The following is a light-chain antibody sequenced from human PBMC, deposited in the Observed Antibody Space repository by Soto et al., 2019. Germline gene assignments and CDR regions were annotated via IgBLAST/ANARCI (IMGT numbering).Light chain of an antibody. V-gene: IGKV3-15*01. CDR3: QQYNSYST. J-gene: IGKJ1*01. CDR2: GAA. Sequence: EIVMTRSPATLSVSPGERATLSFRARQSVSRNLAWYRQKPGQAPRLLIYGAATRATGIPARFSGSGSGTEFTLTISSLQPDDFATYYCQQYNSYSTFGQGTKVDIK. CDR1: QSVSRN.